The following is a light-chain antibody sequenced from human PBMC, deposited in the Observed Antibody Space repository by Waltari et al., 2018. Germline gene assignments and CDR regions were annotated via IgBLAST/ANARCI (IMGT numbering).Light chain of an antibody. CDR1: QIIRNW. Sequence: DIQMTQSPSNLSEAVGDRVTITCRASQIIRNWFAWYQQKPVKSQKLLIYKASNLQSGVPSRFSVSGSGTEFTLTISSLQPDDFATYYCQQYSGDSTFGQGTKVEIK. CDR2: KAS. V-gene: IGKV1-5*03. J-gene: IGKJ1*01. CDR3: QQYSGDST.